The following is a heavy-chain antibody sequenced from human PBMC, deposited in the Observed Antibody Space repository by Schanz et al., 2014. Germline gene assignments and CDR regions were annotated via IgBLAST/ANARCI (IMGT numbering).Heavy chain of an antibody. CDR3: AKVRYSSGWRGDYFDE. V-gene: IGHV3-23*04. CDR1: GFNFADCA. CDR2: IGVDGTTT. D-gene: IGHD6-25*01. Sequence: EVQLVESGGALVQPGRSLRLSCSTSGFNFADCAMSWFRQAPGKGPEWVSVIGVDGTTTYYADSVKGRFTISRDNSKNTLYLQMKSLRAEDTAVYYCAKVRYSSGWRGDYFDEWGQGTLVTVAS. J-gene: IGHJ4*02.